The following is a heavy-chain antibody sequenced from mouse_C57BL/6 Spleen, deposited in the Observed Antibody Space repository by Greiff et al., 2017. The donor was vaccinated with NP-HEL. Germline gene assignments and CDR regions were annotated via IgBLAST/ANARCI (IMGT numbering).Heavy chain of an antibody. D-gene: IGHD1-1*01. CDR1: GYSFTDYN. CDR3: ARAYYYGSSYPAWFAY. V-gene: IGHV1-39*01. CDR2: INPNYGTT. Sequence: VQLQQSGPELVKPGASVKISCKASGYSFTDYNMNWVKQSNGKSLEWIGVINPNYGTTSYNQKFKGKATLTVDRSSSTAYMQLNSLTSEDSAVYYCARAYYYGSSYPAWFAYWGQGTLVTVSA. J-gene: IGHJ3*01.